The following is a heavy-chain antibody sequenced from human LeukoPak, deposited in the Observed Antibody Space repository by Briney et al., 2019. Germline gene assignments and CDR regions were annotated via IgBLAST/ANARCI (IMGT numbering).Heavy chain of an antibody. CDR3: ASRDTATGLD. CDR1: GGSFSGYY. Sequence: PSETLSLTCAVYGGSFSGYYWSWIRQPPGKGLEWIGEINHSGSTNYNPSLKSRVTISVDTSKNQFSLKPSSVTAADTAVYYCASRDTATGLDWGQGTLVTVSS. V-gene: IGHV4-34*01. D-gene: IGHD5-18*01. J-gene: IGHJ4*02. CDR2: INHSGST.